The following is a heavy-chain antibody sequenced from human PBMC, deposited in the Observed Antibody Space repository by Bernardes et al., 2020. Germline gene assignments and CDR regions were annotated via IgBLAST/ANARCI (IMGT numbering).Heavy chain of an antibody. CDR3: ARGDDFWTMSI. V-gene: IGHV4-34*01. D-gene: IGHD3-3*01. CDR1: GGSLSGYY. J-gene: IGHJ3*02. CDR2: FNHGGRT. Sequence: SETLSLTCAVYGGSLSGYYWTWIRQPPGKGLEWIAEFNHGGRTTYNPSLESRVTISVDTSKNQFSLKLSSVTAADTAVYYCARGDDFWTMSIWGQGTMVSVSS.